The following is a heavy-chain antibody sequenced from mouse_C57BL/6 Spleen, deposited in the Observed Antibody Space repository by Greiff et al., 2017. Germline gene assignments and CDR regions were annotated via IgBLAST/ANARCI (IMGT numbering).Heavy chain of an antibody. J-gene: IGHJ2*01. CDR1: GYTFTSYW. CDR2: INPSNGGT. V-gene: IGHV1-53*01. Sequence: QVQLQQPGTELVKPGASVKLSCKASGYTFTSYWMHWVKQRPGQGLEWIGNINPSNGGTNYNQKFKDKATLTVDKSSSTAYMQLSSLTSEDSAVYYCARSSFLFYFDYWGQGTTLTVSS. CDR3: ARSSFLFYFDY.